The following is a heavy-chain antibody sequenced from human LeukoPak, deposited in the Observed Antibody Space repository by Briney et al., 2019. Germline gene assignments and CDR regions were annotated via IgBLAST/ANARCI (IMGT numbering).Heavy chain of an antibody. CDR2: IRSKANSYAT. Sequence: GGSLKLSCAASGFTFSGSAMHWIRQASGKGLEWVGRIRSKANSYATAYAASVKGRFTISRDDSKNTAYLQMNSLKTEDTAVYYCTRLGYGSGSYPAYWGQGTLVTVSS. CDR3: TRLGYGSGSYPAY. D-gene: IGHD3-10*01. V-gene: IGHV3-73*01. J-gene: IGHJ4*02. CDR1: GFTFSGSA.